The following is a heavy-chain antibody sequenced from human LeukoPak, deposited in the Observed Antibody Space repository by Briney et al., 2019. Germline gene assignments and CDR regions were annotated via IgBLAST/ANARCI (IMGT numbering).Heavy chain of an antibody. CDR2: IYYSGST. Sequence: SETLSLTCTVSGGSISSSSYYWGWIRQPPGKGLEWIGSIYYSGSTYYNPSLKSRVTISLDTSKNQFSLKLSSVTAADTAVYYCARRRPSHYFDYWGQGTLVTVSS. CDR3: ARRRPSHYFDY. J-gene: IGHJ4*02. CDR1: GGSISSSSYY. V-gene: IGHV4-39*01.